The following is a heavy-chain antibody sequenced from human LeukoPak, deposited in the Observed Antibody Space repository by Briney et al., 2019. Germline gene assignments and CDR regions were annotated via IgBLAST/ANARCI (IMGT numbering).Heavy chain of an antibody. CDR1: GFTFSSYS. V-gene: IGHV3-48*01. J-gene: IGHJ4*02. CDR2: ISSSSSTI. Sequence: GGSLILSCAASGFTFSSYSMNWVRQAPGKGLEWVSYISSSSSTIYYADSVKGRFTISRDNAKNSLYLQMNSLRAEDTAVYYCARDSISGSYYGGLDYWGQGTLVTVSS. CDR3: ARDSISGSYYGGLDY. D-gene: IGHD1-26*01.